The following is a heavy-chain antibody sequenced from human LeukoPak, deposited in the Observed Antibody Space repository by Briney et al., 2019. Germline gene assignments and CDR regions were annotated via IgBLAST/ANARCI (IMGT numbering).Heavy chain of an antibody. D-gene: IGHD1-14*01. J-gene: IGHJ3*02. CDR1: GYTFTGYY. V-gene: IGHV1-46*01. CDR3: ARSSMNRGAFDI. CDR2: INPSGGST. Sequence: PRASVKVSCKASGYTFTGYYMHWVRQAPGQGLEWMGIINPSGGSTSYSQKFQGRVTMTRDTSTSTVYMELSSLRSEDTAVYYCARSSMNRGAFDIWGQGTMVTVSS.